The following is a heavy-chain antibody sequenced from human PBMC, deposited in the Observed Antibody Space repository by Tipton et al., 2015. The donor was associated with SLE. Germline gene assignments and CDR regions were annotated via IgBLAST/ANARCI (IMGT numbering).Heavy chain of an antibody. CDR2: INEDGSEK. D-gene: IGHD6-13*01. CDR1: GFSFSRYW. Sequence: SLRLSCAVSGFSFSRYWVNWVRQAPGKGLEWVARINEDGSEKDYVGSMEGRISISRDNAKNLVYLQMNSLRVEDTAVYFCSRGTMSAPGIDYLGQGTLVTVSS. V-gene: IGHV3-7*01. J-gene: IGHJ4*02. CDR3: SRGTMSAPGIDY.